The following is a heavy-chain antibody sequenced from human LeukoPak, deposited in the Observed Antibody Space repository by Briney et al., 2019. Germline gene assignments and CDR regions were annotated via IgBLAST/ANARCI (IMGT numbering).Heavy chain of an antibody. Sequence: SVTVSCKASGGAFSNYAISWVRQAPAQGLEWMGGIIPIFGAANYAQKFRGRVTITADKSTRTAYMELSSLRSEDTAVYYCARDNDSRDHPHFDYWGQGTLVTVSS. CDR2: IIPIFGAA. CDR3: ARDNDSRDHPHFDY. V-gene: IGHV1-69*06. D-gene: IGHD3-16*01. J-gene: IGHJ4*02. CDR1: GGAFSNYA.